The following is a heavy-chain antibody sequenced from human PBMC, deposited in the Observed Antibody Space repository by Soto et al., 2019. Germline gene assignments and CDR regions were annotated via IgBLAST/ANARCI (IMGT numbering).Heavy chain of an antibody. D-gene: IGHD6-19*01. CDR3: ALTRRSSLLEVAGPGFEY. Sequence: GGSLRLSCAASGFNFGVFGMHWVRQAPGKGLEWLSVLSYEGSEEYYADSVRGRFTISRDNSKNALFLQMDSLRVDDTGVYYCALTRRSSLLEVAGPGFEYWGQGTLVTVSS. CDR1: GFNFGVFG. CDR2: LSYEGSEE. J-gene: IGHJ4*02. V-gene: IGHV3-30*03.